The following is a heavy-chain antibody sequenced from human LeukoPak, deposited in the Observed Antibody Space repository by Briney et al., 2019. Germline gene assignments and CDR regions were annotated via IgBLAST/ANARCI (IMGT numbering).Heavy chain of an antibody. CDR2: FDPEDGET. J-gene: IGHJ6*02. V-gene: IGHV1-24*01. Sequence: GASVKVSCKVSGYTPTELSMHWVRQAPGKGLEWMGGFDPEDGETIYAQKFQGRVTMTEDTSTDTAYMELSSLRSEDTAVYYCATSSVASVVFQGSANYYGMDVWGQGTTVTVSS. CDR3: ATSSVASVVFQGSANYYGMDV. CDR1: GYTPTELS. D-gene: IGHD2-21*01.